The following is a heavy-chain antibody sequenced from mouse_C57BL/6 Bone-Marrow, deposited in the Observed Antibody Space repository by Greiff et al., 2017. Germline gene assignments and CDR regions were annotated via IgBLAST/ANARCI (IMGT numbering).Heavy chain of an antibody. D-gene: IGHD2-14*01. CDR2: IYPNSGGT. CDR1: GYTFTSYW. CDR3: ARLRDYRRLDYYARDL. J-gene: IGHJ4*01. V-gene: IGHV1-72*01. Sequence: QVQLQQPGAELVKPGASVKLSCKASGYTFTSYWMHWVKQRPGRGLEWIGRIYPNSGGTKYNEKFKGKATLTVDKPSSTAYMELSSLTSEDSAVYDCARLRDYRRLDYYARDLCGQEASVTVS.